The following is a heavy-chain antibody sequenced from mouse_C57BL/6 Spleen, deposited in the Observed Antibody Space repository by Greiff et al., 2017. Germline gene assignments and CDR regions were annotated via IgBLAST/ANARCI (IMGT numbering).Heavy chain of an antibody. D-gene: IGHD2-2*01. Sequence: QVQLQQPGAELVRPGSSVKLSCKASGYTFTSYWMDWVKQRPGQGLEWIGNIYPSDSETHYNQKFKDKATLTVDKSSSTAYMQLSSLTSEDSAVYYCANVEGYYGYFDVWGTGTTVTVSS. CDR1: GYTFTSYW. CDR2: IYPSDSET. V-gene: IGHV1-61*01. J-gene: IGHJ1*03. CDR3: ANVEGYYGYFDV.